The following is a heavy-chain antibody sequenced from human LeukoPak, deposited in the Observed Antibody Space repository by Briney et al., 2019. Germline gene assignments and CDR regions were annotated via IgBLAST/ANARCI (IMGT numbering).Heavy chain of an antibody. J-gene: IGHJ3*02. D-gene: IGHD6-13*01. CDR2: IYYSGST. Sequence: PSETLSLTCTVSGGSISSSSYYWGWIRQPPGKGLEWIGSIYYSGSTYYNPSLKSRVTISVDTSKNQFSLKLSSVTAADTAVYYCARDRKQQLVLFLSRQKRNSLAFDIWGQGTMVTVSS. V-gene: IGHV4-39*07. CDR1: GGSISSSSYY. CDR3: ARDRKQQLVLFLSRQKRNSLAFDI.